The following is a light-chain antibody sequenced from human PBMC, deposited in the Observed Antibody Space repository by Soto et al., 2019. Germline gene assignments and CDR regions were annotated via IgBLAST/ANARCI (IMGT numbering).Light chain of an antibody. J-gene: IGKJ4*02. CDR2: TAS. V-gene: IGKV1-39*01. CDR1: QNINNY. CDR3: RQSYRLPLT. Sequence: DIQMTQSPSSLSASVGDRVTITCRASQNINNYLNWYKQRPGKAPEVLIYTASSLRRGVPSRFSGSGSGTDFTLTISNLQPEDFASYFCRQSYRLPLTSGGGTKV.